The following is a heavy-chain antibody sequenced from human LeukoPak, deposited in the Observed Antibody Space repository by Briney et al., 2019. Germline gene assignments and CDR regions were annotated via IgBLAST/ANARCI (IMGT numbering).Heavy chain of an antibody. Sequence: PSETLSLTCTVSGGSISSYYWSWIRQPPGKGLEWIGYIYYSGSTNYNPSLKSRVTISVDTSKNPFSLKLSSVTAADTAVYYCARGTAGAGMDVWGQGTTVTVSS. CDR2: IYYSGST. CDR1: GGSISSYY. CDR3: ARGTAGAGMDV. J-gene: IGHJ6*02. V-gene: IGHV4-59*01. D-gene: IGHD1-1*01.